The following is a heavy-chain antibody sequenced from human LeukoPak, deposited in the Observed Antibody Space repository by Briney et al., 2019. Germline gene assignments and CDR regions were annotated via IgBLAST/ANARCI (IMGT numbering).Heavy chain of an antibody. CDR3: ARNQQLGGHSYYYYGMDV. CDR2: ISGGGVTT. D-gene: IGHD3-16*01. CDR1: GFTSIAYA. J-gene: IGHJ6*02. V-gene: IGHV3-23*01. Sequence: HAGGSLRLPCVGSGFTSIAYALTWARQAPGKGLEWVSGISGGGVTTYYADSVKGRFTISRDNSKNTLYLQMNSLRADDTAIYYCARNQQLGGHSYYYYGMDVWGQGTTVTVSS.